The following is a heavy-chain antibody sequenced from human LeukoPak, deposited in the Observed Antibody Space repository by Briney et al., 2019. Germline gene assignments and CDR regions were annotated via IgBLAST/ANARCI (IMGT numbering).Heavy chain of an antibody. D-gene: IGHD6-19*01. J-gene: IGHJ1*01. Sequence: PGGSLRLSCAASGFTFSSYEMNWVRQAPGKGLGWVSYISSSGSTIYYADSVKGRFTISRDNAKNSLYPQMNSLRAEDTAVYYCARSAVAATGGYFQHRGQGTLVTVSS. CDR1: GFTFSSYE. CDR2: ISSSGSTI. CDR3: ARSAVAATGGYFQH. V-gene: IGHV3-48*03.